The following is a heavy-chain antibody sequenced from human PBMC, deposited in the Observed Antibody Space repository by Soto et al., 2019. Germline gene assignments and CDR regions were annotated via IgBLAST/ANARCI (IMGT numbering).Heavy chain of an antibody. V-gene: IGHV1-69*12. CDR1: GGTFSSYA. J-gene: IGHJ6*02. D-gene: IGHD2-15*01. Sequence: QVQLVQSGAEVKKPGSSVKVSCKASGGTFSSYAISWVRQAPGQGLEWMGGINPIFGTANYAQKFQGRVTITADESTSTDYMELRSLRSEDTAGYYWARGSVVVVAATPSYYGMDVWGQGTTVTVSS. CDR2: INPIFGTA. CDR3: ARGSVVVVAATPSYYGMDV.